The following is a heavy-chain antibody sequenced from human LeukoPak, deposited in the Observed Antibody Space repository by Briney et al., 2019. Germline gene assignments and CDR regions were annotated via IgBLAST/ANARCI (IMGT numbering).Heavy chain of an antibody. J-gene: IGHJ5*02. Sequence: SETLSLTXAVYGGSFSGYYWSWIRQAPGKGLEWIGEINHSGSTNYNPSLKSRVTISVDTSKNQFSLKLSSVTAADTAVYYCARIPRYCSGGSCYWNWFDPWGQGTLVTVSS. CDR2: INHSGST. V-gene: IGHV4-34*01. CDR1: GGSFSGYY. CDR3: ARIPRYCSGGSCYWNWFDP. D-gene: IGHD2-15*01.